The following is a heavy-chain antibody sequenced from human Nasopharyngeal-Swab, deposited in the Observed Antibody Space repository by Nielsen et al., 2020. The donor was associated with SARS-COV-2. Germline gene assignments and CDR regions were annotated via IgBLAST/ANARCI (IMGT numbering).Heavy chain of an antibody. J-gene: IGHJ4*02. Sequence: GESLKIPCAASGFTFSDYYMSWIRQAPGKGLEWVSYISSSSSYTNYADSVKGRFTISRDNAKNSLYLQMNSLRAEDTAVYYCAREGRPQDRFDYWGQGTLVTVSS. CDR2: ISSSSSYT. CDR1: GFTFSDYY. V-gene: IGHV3-11*06. D-gene: IGHD2-15*01. CDR3: AREGRPQDRFDY.